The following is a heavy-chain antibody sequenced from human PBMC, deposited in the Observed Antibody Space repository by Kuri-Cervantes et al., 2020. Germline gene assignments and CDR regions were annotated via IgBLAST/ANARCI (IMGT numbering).Heavy chain of an antibody. V-gene: IGHV3-7*01. CDR2: IKQDGSEK. Sequence: GESLKISCAASGFTFSSYWVSWVRQAPGKGLEWVANIKQDGSEKYYVDSVKCRFTISRDNAKNSLYLQMNSLRAEDTAVYYCARDLPLDPTVAGSGLDYWGQGTLVTVSS. J-gene: IGHJ4*02. CDR3: ARDLPLDPTVAGSGLDY. CDR1: GFTFSSYW. D-gene: IGHD6-19*01.